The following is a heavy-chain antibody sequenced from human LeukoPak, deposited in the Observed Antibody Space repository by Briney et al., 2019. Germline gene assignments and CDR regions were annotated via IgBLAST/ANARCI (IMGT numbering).Heavy chain of an antibody. V-gene: IGHV3-72*01. J-gene: IGHJ4*02. Sequence: SGGSLRLSCAASGFTFSDHHMDWVRQAPGKGLEWVGRSKDKTNKYTTEYAASVKGRFTISRDDSKKSVYLQMISLETDDTAVYYCAKKRSGSNYPFDYWGQGTLVTVSS. D-gene: IGHD1-26*01. CDR3: AKKRSGSNYPFDY. CDR1: GFTFSDHH. CDR2: SKDKTNKYTT.